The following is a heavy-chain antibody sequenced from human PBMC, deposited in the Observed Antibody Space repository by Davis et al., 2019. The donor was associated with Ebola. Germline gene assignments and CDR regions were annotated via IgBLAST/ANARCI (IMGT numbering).Heavy chain of an antibody. V-gene: IGHV3-21*01. J-gene: IGHJ4*02. CDR3: ARDSGSMGDY. Sequence: GESLKISCAASGFTFSSYSMNWVRQAPGKGLEWVSSISSSSSYICYADSVKGRFTISRDNAKNSLYLQMNSLRAEDTAVYYCARDSGSMGDYWGQGTLVTVSS. CDR2: ISSSSSYI. CDR1: GFTFSSYS. D-gene: IGHD3-10*01.